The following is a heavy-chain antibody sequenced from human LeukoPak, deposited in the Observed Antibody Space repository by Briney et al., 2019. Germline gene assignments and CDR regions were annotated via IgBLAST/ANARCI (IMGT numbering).Heavy chain of an antibody. V-gene: IGHV1-2*02. Sequence: GASVKVSCTASGYTFTDYYMHWVRQAPGQGLEWMGWINPNSGGTNYAQKFQGRVTMTRDTSISTAYMELSRLRSDDTAVYYCARGGPGYCSGGSCYIPFDYWGQGTLVTVSS. J-gene: IGHJ4*02. CDR3: ARGGPGYCSGGSCYIPFDY. D-gene: IGHD2-15*01. CDR1: GYTFTDYY. CDR2: INPNSGGT.